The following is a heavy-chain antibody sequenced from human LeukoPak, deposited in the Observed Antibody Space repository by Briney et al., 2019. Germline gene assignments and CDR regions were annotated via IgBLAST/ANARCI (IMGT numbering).Heavy chain of an antibody. J-gene: IGHJ4*02. CDR3: ARHTSYGSDF. CDR1: GYGFSTDG. Sequence: GASLKCSSKGSGYGFSTDGIGWARQMPGKGREWMGIIYHRESDTRYSLSFKGQATILADKTISTAYLQWSSLKASDTAMYYCARHTSYGSDFWGQGTLVTVSS. CDR2: IYHRESDT. V-gene: IGHV5-51*01. D-gene: IGHD3-10*01.